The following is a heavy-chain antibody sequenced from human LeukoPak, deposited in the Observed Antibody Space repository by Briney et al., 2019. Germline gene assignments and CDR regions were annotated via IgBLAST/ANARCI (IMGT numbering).Heavy chain of an antibody. V-gene: IGHV3-23*01. CDR2: ISGSGGST. CDR1: GFTFSSYA. Sequence: GGSLRLSCAASGFTFSSYAMSWVRQAPGKGLEWVSAISGSGGSTYYADSVKGRFTISRDNAKNSLYLQMNSLRAEDTAVYYCATGAGPNTGYYFDYWGQGTLVTVSS. D-gene: IGHD6-13*01. CDR3: ATGAGPNTGYYFDY. J-gene: IGHJ4*02.